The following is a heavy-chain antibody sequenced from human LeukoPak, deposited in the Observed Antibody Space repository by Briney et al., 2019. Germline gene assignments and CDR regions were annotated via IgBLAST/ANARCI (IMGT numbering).Heavy chain of an antibody. Sequence: GGSLRLSCAASEFDFTTYGMNRVRLAPGKGLEWVAYISGESSRIYYSDSVKGRFTISRDSAKKSLFLHMNSLRVEDTAVYYCARDANTDYDLYYYHMDVWGKGTTVTVSS. D-gene: IGHD3-22*01. V-gene: IGHV3-21*01. CDR2: ISGESSRI. J-gene: IGHJ6*03. CDR1: EFDFTTYG. CDR3: ARDANTDYDLYYYHMDV.